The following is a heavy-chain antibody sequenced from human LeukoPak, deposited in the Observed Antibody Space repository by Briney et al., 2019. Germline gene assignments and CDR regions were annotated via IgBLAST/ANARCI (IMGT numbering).Heavy chain of an antibody. Sequence: AGGSLRLSCAASGLTFSRNGMHWVRQAPGKGLEWVAVISYDGSKKHYADSVKGRFTISRDNSKNTLYLQMNSLRAEDTAVYYCAKDSAKYCSGGSCYSGYDYWGQGTLVTVSS. D-gene: IGHD2-15*01. V-gene: IGHV3-30*18. CDR1: GLTFSRNG. CDR3: AKDSAKYCSGGSCYSGYDY. J-gene: IGHJ4*02. CDR2: ISYDGSKK.